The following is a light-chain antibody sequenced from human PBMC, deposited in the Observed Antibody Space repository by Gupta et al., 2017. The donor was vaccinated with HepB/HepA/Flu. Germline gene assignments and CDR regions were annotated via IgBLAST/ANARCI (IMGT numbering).Light chain of an antibody. V-gene: IGKV2-28*01. CDR2: LGS. CDR3: MQSLQSPRT. CDR1: QSLVKSNGYTY. Sequence: DIVMTQSPLSLSVTPGEPASISCRSSQSLVKSNGYTYLEWYLQKPGQSPQLLINLGSNRASRVPDRFSGSGSGADFTLKISRVEADDVGVYYCMQSLQSPRTFGQRTKLEIK. J-gene: IGKJ2*02.